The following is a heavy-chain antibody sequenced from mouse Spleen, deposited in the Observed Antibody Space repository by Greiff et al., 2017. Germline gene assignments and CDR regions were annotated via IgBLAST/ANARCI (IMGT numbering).Heavy chain of an antibody. J-gene: IGHJ3*01. Sequence: EVQLQESGPGLVKPSQSLSLTCSVPGYSITSGYYWYWIRQFPGNKLEWMVYISYDGSNNYNPSLKNRISITRDTSKNQFFLKLNSVTTEDTATYYCARESTMITAWFAYWGQGTLVTVSA. CDR1: GYSITSGYY. CDR3: ARESTMITAWFAY. D-gene: IGHD2-4*01. V-gene: IGHV3-6*01. CDR2: ISYDGSN.